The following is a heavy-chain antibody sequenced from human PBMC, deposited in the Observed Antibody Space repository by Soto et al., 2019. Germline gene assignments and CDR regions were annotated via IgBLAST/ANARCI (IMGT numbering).Heavy chain of an antibody. D-gene: IGHD3-22*01. CDR2: VSAYNGNT. V-gene: IGHV1-18*01. Sequence: ASVKFSCKASGYTFTSYGISWVRQAPGQGLEWMGWVSAYNGNTNYAQKLQGRVTMTTDTSTSTAYMELRSLRSDDTAVYYCAREELTYYYDSSGTHFDYWGQGTLVTVSS. CDR1: GYTFTSYG. J-gene: IGHJ4*02. CDR3: AREELTYYYDSSGTHFDY.